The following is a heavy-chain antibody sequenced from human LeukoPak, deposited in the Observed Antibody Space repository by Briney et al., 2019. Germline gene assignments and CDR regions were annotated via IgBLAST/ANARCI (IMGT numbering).Heavy chain of an antibody. CDR3: ARARVLRFLEWLSKYYYYGMDV. J-gene: IGHJ6*02. Sequence: PSETLSLTCAVYGGSFSGYYWSWIRQPPGKGLEWIGEINHSGSTNYNPSLKSRVTISVDTSKNQFSLKLSSVTAADTAVYYCARARVLRFLEWLSKYYYYGMDVWGQGTTVTVSS. CDR1: GGSFSGYY. D-gene: IGHD3-3*01. CDR2: INHSGST. V-gene: IGHV4-34*01.